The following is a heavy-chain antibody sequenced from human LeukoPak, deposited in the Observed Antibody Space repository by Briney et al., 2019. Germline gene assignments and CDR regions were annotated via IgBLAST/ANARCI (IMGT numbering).Heavy chain of an antibody. V-gene: IGHV1-46*01. D-gene: IGHD2-15*01. Sequence: ASVKVSCKASGYTFTGYYMHWVRQAPGQGLEWMGIINPSGGSTSYAQKFQGRVTMTRDTSTSTVYMELSGLRSEDTAVYYCAREGPYCSGGSCYYYYGMDVWGQGTTVTVSS. CDR1: GYTFTGYY. CDR2: INPSGGST. CDR3: AREGPYCSGGSCYYYYGMDV. J-gene: IGHJ6*02.